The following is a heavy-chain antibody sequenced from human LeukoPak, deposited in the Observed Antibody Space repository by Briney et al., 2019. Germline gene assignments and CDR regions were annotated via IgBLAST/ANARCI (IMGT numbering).Heavy chain of an antibody. D-gene: IGHD6-13*01. CDR2: IYYSGST. V-gene: IGHV4-59*01. Sequence: SETLSLTCTVSGGSISSYYWSWIRQPPGKGLEWIGYIYYSGSTNYNPSLKSRVTISVDTSKNQFSLKLSSVTAADTAVYYCRATYNSSENWGQGTLVTVSS. CDR1: GGSISSYY. J-gene: IGHJ4*02. CDR3: RATYNSSEN.